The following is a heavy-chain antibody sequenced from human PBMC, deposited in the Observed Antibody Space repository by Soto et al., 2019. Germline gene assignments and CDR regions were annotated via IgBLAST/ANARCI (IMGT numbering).Heavy chain of an antibody. V-gene: IGHV1-69*06. Sequence: QVQLVQSGAEVKKPGSSVKVSCKASGGTFGNSAISWVRQAPGQGLEWMGGIIPSFATGNSAPDFQDRLTITADKSTTTAYMQLSSLRSEDTAVYYCARSYYGSGSYWFYGMDVWGQGTTVTVSS. CDR3: ARSYYGSGSYWFYGMDV. CDR2: IIPSFATG. D-gene: IGHD3-10*01. J-gene: IGHJ6*02. CDR1: GGTFGNSA.